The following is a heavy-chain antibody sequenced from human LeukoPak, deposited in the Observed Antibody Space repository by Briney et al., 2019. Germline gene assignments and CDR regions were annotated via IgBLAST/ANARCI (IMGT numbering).Heavy chain of an antibody. J-gene: IGHJ4*02. D-gene: IGHD3-9*01. CDR1: GGSISSYY. CDR3: ASVPTDYYSYFDY. CDR2: ISYSGST. Sequence: SETLSLTCTVSGGSISSYYWSWIRQPPGKGLEYIGYISYSGSTNYNPSLKSRVTISIDRSKNQFSLKLSSVTAADTAVYYCASVPTDYYSYFDYWAREPRSPSPQ. V-gene: IGHV4-59*01.